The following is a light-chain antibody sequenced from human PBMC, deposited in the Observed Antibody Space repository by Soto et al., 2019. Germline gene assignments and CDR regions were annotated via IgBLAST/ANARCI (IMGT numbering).Light chain of an antibody. J-gene: IGKJ1*01. Sequence: AIQMTQSPSSLSASVGDRVTITCRASQAIRNDLDWFQQKPGKAPKLLMYAASSLQSGVPSRFSGSGYGTDFTLTISSLQPEDFATYYCLQDYNYPRTFGQGTKVEVK. CDR3: LQDYNYPRT. CDR2: AAS. CDR1: QAIRND. V-gene: IGKV1-6*01.